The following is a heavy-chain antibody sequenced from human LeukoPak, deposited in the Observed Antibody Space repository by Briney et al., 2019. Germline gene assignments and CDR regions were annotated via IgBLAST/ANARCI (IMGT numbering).Heavy chain of an antibody. CDR2: VRFDETFK. D-gene: IGHD4-17*01. V-gene: IGHV3-30*02. J-gene: IGHJ4*02. Sequence: GGSLRLSCAASGFTFSTSGMHWVRQTPGQGLEWVAFVRFDETFKYYADSVKGRFTISRDNSRNTVFLQMNSLRLEDTAVYYCARFATTSTSGWGQGTLVIVSS. CDR3: ARFATTSTSG. CDR1: GFTFSTSG.